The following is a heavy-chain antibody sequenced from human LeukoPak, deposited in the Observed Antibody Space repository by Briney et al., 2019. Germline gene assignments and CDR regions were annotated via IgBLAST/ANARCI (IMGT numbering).Heavy chain of an antibody. CDR1: GGSISSSSYY. Sequence: PSETLSVTCTVSGGSISSSSYYWGWIRQPPGKGLEWIGSIYYSGSTYYNPSLKSRVTISVDTSKNQFSLKLSSVTAADTAVYYCARDGGYSGYDDYWGQGTLVTVSS. V-gene: IGHV4-39*07. CDR3: ARDGGYSGYDDY. J-gene: IGHJ4*02. CDR2: IYYSGST. D-gene: IGHD5-12*01.